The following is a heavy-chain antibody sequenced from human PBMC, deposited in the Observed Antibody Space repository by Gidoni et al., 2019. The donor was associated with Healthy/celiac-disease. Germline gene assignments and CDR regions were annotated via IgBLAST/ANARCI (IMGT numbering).Heavy chain of an antibody. V-gene: IGHV1-69*06. CDR2: IIPIFGTA. Sequence: QVQLVQSGAEVKNPGSSVKVSCQASGGTFSSYALSWVRQAPGQGLEWMGGIIPIFGTANYAQKCQGRVTITADKSTSTAYMELSSLRSEDTAVYYCARGSLFGHHLGESDYWGQGTLVTVSS. J-gene: IGHJ4*02. D-gene: IGHD3-16*01. CDR1: GGTFSSYA. CDR3: ARGSLFGHHLGESDY.